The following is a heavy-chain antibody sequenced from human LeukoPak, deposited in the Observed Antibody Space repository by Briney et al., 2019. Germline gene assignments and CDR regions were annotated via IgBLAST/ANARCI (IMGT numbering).Heavy chain of an antibody. CDR3: ARERKNYYDSSGYVDY. Sequence: PSETLSLTCTVSGGSISSDYWSWFRQPPGKGLEWIGYIYYSGSTNYNPSLKSRVTISVDTSKNQFSLKLSSVTAADTAVYYCARERKNYYDSSGYVDYWGQGTLVTVSS. CDR2: IYYSGST. V-gene: IGHV4-59*01. CDR1: GGSISSDY. J-gene: IGHJ4*02. D-gene: IGHD3-22*01.